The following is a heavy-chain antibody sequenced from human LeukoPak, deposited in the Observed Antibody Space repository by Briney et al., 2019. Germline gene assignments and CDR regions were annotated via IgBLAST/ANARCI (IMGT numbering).Heavy chain of an antibody. CDR3: ARGTLKAAATDFDY. CDR2: INWNGGST. CDR1: GFTFDDYG. Sequence: GGSLRLSCAASGFTFDDYGVSWVRQAPGKGLEWVSGINWNGGSTGYADSVKGRFTISGDNAKNSLYLQMNSLRAEDTALYYCARGTLKAAATDFDYWGQGTLVTVSS. D-gene: IGHD6-13*01. V-gene: IGHV3-20*04. J-gene: IGHJ4*02.